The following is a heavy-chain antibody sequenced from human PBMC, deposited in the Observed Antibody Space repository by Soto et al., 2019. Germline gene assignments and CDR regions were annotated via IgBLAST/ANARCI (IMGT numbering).Heavy chain of an antibody. Sequence: QVQLQESGPGLFKPSQTLSLTCTVSDGSISSGDYYWSWIRQPPGKGLEWIGYIHDSGRTYYNPSLKSRLTISLDTSKNQFSLKLSSVTAADTAVYYCARRSGRSWGWFDPWGQGTLVTVSS. CDR2: IHDSGRT. V-gene: IGHV4-30-4*01. J-gene: IGHJ5*02. CDR3: ARRSGRSWGWFDP. CDR1: DGSISSGDYY. D-gene: IGHD3-16*01.